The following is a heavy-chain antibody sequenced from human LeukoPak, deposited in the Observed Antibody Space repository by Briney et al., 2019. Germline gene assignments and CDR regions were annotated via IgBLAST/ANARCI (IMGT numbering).Heavy chain of an antibody. J-gene: IGHJ4*02. CDR2: INWNGGST. CDR1: GFTFSNAW. CDR3: AREYNWNYGGFDY. V-gene: IGHV3-20*04. Sequence: SGGSLRLSCAASGFTFSNAWMSWVRQAPGKGLEWVSDINWNGGSTGYADSVKGRFTISRDNAKNSLFLQMNSLRAEDTALYYCAREYNWNYGGFDYWGQGALVTVSS. D-gene: IGHD1-7*01.